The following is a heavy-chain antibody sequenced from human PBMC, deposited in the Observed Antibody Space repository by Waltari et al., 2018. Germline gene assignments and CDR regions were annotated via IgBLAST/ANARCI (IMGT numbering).Heavy chain of an antibody. CDR2: IGGTGVST. CDR1: GFTFSSYP. CDR3: AKIGLSSSYLDY. D-gene: IGHD6-6*01. Sequence: ELQLLESGGGLVQPGGSLRLSCAASGFTFSSYPLPWVRQAPGKGRAWVSAIGGTGVSTYYPDSVKGRFTISRDNSKNTLYLQMNSLRAEDSAVYYCAKIGLSSSYLDYWGQGTLVTVSS. V-gene: IGHV3-23*01. J-gene: IGHJ4*02.